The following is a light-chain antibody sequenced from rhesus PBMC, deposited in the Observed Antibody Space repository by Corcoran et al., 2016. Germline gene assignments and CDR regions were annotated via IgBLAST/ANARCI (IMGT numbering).Light chain of an antibody. CDR1: QSISYW. J-gene: IGKJ1*01. Sequence: DIQMTQFPSSLSASVGDTVTITCRASQSISYWLAWYQQKPGKAPKLLNYTASSLQSGVPSRFSGIGSGIVFTLTVSSLQPEDFATYFCLQYDSSPRTFGQGTKVEIK. CDR3: LQYDSSPRT. V-gene: IGKV1-22*01. CDR2: TAS.